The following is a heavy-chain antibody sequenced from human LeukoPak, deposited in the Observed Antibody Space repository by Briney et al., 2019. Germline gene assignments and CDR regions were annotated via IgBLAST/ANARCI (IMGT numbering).Heavy chain of an antibody. D-gene: IGHD3-22*01. CDR3: AKDRPNYYGSNGHYYKLNGDC. Sequence: QPGGPLRLSCAAFGFTFSSYAMSWVRQAPGKGLEWVSSITSSGAATYYADSVKGRFPISRDNSDNTLYLQMHSLRAEDTAVYYCAKDRPNYYGSNGHYYKLNGDCWGQGTLVTVSS. V-gene: IGHV3-23*01. CDR1: GFTFSSYA. CDR2: ITSSGAAT. J-gene: IGHJ4*02.